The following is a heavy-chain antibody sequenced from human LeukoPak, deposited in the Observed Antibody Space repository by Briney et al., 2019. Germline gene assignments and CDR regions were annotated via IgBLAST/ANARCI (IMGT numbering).Heavy chain of an antibody. V-gene: IGHV4-59*01. J-gene: IGHJ5*02. D-gene: IGHD2-15*01. CDR3: ARDYCSGGNCYRWFDP. CDR2: IYYTGNT. Sequence: SETLSLTCTVSGGSISSYDWSWIRQSPGRGLEWIGYIYYTGNTNYNSSLKSRVTISVDTSKNQFFLKLSSVTAADTAVYYCARDYCSGGNCYRWFDPWGQGTLVTVSS. CDR1: GGSISSYD.